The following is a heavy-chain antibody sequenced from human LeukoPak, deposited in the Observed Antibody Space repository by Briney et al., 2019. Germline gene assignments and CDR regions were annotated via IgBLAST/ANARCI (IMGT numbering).Heavy chain of an antibody. V-gene: IGHV3-7*01. J-gene: IGHJ4*02. CDR3: TRDSRGTFDY. D-gene: IGHD2/OR15-2a*01. CDR2: IKQDGGEK. Sequence: VRSLSLSCAASGLTSSGYWTRGVRQAPGKGRECVANIKQDGGEKYSVDSVKGRFTISRDNGKNSLYLQMNSLRAEDTAVYYCTRDSRGTFDYWGQGTLVTVSS. CDR1: GLTSSGYW.